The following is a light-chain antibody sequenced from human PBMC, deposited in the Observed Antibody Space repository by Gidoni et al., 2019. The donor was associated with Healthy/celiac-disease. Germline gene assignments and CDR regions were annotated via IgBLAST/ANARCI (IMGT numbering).Light chain of an antibody. V-gene: IGKV1-39*01. J-gene: IGKJ4*01. CDR2: AAS. Sequence: IKLPQSPSSLSASVGDRVTITCRASQSISSYLNWYQQKPGKAPKLLIYAASSLQSGVPSRFSGSGSGTDFTLTISSLQPEDFATYYCQQSYSNPLTFXGXTKVEIK. CDR3: QQSYSNPLT. CDR1: QSISSY.